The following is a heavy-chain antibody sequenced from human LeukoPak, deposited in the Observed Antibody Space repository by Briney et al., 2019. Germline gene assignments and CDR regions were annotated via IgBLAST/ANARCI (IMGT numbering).Heavy chain of an antibody. D-gene: IGHD3-3*01. J-gene: IGHJ6*04. V-gene: IGHV4-39*01. Sequence: SGTLSLTCTVFGGSIGSDTYYWCWIRQPPGTGLEWIGSMYYTGSTYYNPSLKSRVIISKDTSKNQFSLTLGSVTAADTAVYYCASGTIFGVADVWGKGTTVTVSS. CDR1: GGSIGSDTYY. CDR3: ASGTIFGVADV. CDR2: MYYTGST.